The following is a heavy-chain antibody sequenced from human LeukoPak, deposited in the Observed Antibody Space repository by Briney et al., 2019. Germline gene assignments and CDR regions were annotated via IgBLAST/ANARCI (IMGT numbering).Heavy chain of an antibody. J-gene: IGHJ4*02. Sequence: ASVKVSCKASGYTFTGYYIHWVRQAPGQGLEWMGWINPNSGGTNYAQKFQGRVTMARDTSISTAYMELSRLRSDDTAVYYCARRHQLLDFDYWGQGTLVTVSS. CDR1: GYTFTGYY. CDR3: ARRHQLLDFDY. D-gene: IGHD2-2*01. CDR2: INPNSGGT. V-gene: IGHV1-2*02.